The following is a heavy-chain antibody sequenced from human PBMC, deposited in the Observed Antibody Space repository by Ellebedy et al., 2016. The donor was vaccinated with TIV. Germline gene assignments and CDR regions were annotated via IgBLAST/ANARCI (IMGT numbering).Heavy chain of an antibody. CDR1: GFSFRSYW. CDR2: IKQDGSEK. CDR3: VTDGSYGDYLSPTHAFVI. D-gene: IGHD4-17*01. V-gene: IGHV3-7*01. Sequence: GESLKISCEASGFSFRSYWMSWVRQAPGKGLEWVANIKQDGSEKYYVDSVRGRFTIARDNAKNSLYLQMNSLSAEDTAVYYCVTDGSYGDYLSPTHAFVIWGQGTEVAVS. J-gene: IGHJ3*02.